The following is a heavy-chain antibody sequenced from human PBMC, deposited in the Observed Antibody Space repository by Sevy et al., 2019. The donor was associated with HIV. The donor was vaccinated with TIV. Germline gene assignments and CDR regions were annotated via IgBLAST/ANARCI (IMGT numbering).Heavy chain of an antibody. Sequence: GGSLRLSCAASGFTFSSYWMSWVRQAPGKGLEWVANIKQDGSEKYFVDSVKGRFTISRDNAKNSLYLQMNSLRAEDTAVFYCAREPLRTTGAFDIWGQWTRVTVSS. V-gene: IGHV3-7*01. CDR1: GFTFSSYW. J-gene: IGHJ3*02. D-gene: IGHD1-1*01. CDR3: AREPLRTTGAFDI. CDR2: IKQDGSEK.